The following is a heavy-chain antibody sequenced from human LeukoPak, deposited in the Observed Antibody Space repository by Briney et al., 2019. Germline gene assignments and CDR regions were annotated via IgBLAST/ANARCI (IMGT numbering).Heavy chain of an antibody. CDR3: ARQNSGYDLGPFAY. D-gene: IGHD5-12*01. CDR2: ISYSGST. J-gene: IGHJ4*02. V-gene: IGHV4-59*08. CDR1: GGSISSYY. Sequence: SETLSLTCTVSGGSISSYYWSWIRQPPGKGLEWIAYISYSGSTNYNPSLRSRVTISLDTSKNHFSLKLSSVTAADTAVYYCARQNSGYDLGPFAYWGQGTLVTVSP.